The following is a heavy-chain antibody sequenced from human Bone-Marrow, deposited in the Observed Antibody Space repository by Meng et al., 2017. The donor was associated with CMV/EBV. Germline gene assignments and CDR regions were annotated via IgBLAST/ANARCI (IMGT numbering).Heavy chain of an antibody. CDR1: GFTVDTNY. Sequence: GGSLRLSCAASGFTVDTNYMTWVRQAPGKGLEWVSVMYSGGYTYYADSVKGRFTISRDSSRNTLSLQMNSLRTEDTAVYYCVRPLPVGDEQLVPHYYYYYGMDVWGQGTTVTVSS. V-gene: IGHV3-66*02. D-gene: IGHD6-6*01. CDR3: VRPLPVGDEQLVPHYYYYYGMDV. CDR2: MYSGGYT. J-gene: IGHJ6*02.